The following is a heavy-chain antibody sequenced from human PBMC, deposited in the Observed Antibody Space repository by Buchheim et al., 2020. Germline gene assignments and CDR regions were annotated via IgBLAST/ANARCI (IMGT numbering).Heavy chain of an antibody. CDR2: IKHIGST. CDR1: GGSFSGYY. J-gene: IGHJ4*02. V-gene: IGHV4-34*01. D-gene: IGHD3-22*01. Sequence: QVQLQQWGAGLLKPSETLSLTCAVYGGSFSGYYWSWIRQPPGKGLEWIGEIKHIGSTNYNPSLKSRVTISLDTSKNQFSLKLSSVTAADTAVYYCAVSSYYYDSSGYLDYWGQGTL. CDR3: AVSSYYYDSSGYLDY.